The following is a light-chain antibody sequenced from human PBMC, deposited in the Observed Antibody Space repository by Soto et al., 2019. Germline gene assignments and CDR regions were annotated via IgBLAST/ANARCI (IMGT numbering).Light chain of an antibody. CDR1: NSDIGAYNC. CDR3: SSYTGGNTYWI. V-gene: IGLV2-14*03. CDR2: EVS. Sequence: QSALTQPASVSGSPGQSITISCTGTNSDIGAYNCVSWYQQHPGKAPKVIIFEVSNRPSGVSNRFSGSKSGNTASLTISGLQPEDEADYHCSSYTGGNTYWIFGGGTKLTVL. J-gene: IGLJ3*02.